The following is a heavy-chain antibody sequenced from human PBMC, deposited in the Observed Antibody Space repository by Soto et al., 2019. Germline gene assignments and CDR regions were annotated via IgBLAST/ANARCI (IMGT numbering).Heavy chain of an antibody. V-gene: IGHV4-59*01. CDR3: ARGFYSPPWFDP. J-gene: IGHJ5*02. CDR2: IYYSGST. CDR1: GGSISSYS. Sequence: NPSETLSLTCTVSGGSISSYSWSWIRQPPGKGLEWIGYIYYSGSTNYNPSLKSRVTISVDTSKNQFSLKLSSVTAADTAVYYCARGFYSPPWFDPWGQGTLVTVSS. D-gene: IGHD2-15*01.